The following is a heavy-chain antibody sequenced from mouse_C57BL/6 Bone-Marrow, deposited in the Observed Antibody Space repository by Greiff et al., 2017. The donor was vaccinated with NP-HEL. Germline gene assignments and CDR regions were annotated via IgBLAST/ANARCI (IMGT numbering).Heavy chain of an antibody. V-gene: IGHV1-81*01. Sequence: VQLQQSGAELARPGASVKLSCKASGYTFTSYGISWVKQRTGQGLGGFGEIYPRSGNTYYNEKFKGKATLTADKSSSTAYMELRSLTSEDSAVYFCGGSSPWFAYWGQGTLVTVSA. CDR1: GYTFTSYG. J-gene: IGHJ3*01. CDR2: IYPRSGNT. D-gene: IGHD1-1*01. CDR3: GGSSPWFAY.